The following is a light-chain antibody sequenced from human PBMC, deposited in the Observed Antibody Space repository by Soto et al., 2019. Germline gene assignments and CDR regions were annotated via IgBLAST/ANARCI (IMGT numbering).Light chain of an antibody. CDR3: ATWDGSLNVL. Sequence: QPVLTQPPSASGTPGQRVTISCSGSSSNIGSNSVNWYQQVPGTAPKLLIYSNNQRPSGVSDRFSGSKSGTSASLAISGLQSEDEADYYCATWDGSLNVLFGGGTKLTVL. V-gene: IGLV1-44*01. CDR1: SSNIGSNS. CDR2: SNN. J-gene: IGLJ2*01.